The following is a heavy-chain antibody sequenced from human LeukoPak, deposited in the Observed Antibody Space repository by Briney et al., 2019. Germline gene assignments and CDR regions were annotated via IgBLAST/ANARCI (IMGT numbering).Heavy chain of an antibody. CDR2: IKTKQDGGTT. D-gene: IGHD2-15*01. CDR3: TAIREYCDSAGCYSPYFYYYMDV. V-gene: IGHV3-15*01. J-gene: IGHJ6*03. CDR1: GFTFGNAW. Sequence: GGSLRLSRAASGFTFGNAWMNWVRQAPGKGLEWVGRIKTKQDGGTTDYATPVKGRFTISRDDSRNTLYLQMNSLRTDDTAIYYCTAIREYCDSAGCYSPYFYYYMDVWGKGTTVAVSS.